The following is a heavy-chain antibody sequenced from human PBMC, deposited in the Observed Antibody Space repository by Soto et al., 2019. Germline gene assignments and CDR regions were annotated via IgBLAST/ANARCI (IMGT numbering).Heavy chain of an antibody. CDR1: GGSISSYY. CDR3: ARVGITIFGVVPDNWFDP. Sequence: SETLSLTCTVSGGSISSYYWSWIRQPPGKGLEWIGYIYYSGSTNYNPSLKSRVTISVDTSKNQFSLKLSSVTAADTAVYYCARVGITIFGVVPDNWFDPWGQGTLVTVSS. CDR2: IYYSGST. D-gene: IGHD3-3*01. J-gene: IGHJ5*02. V-gene: IGHV4-59*01.